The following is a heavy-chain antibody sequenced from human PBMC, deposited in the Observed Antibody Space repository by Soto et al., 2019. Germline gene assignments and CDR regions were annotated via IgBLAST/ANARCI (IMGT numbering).Heavy chain of an antibody. V-gene: IGHV3-23*01. CDR2: ISGSGASS. CDR3: AKWDGMDV. J-gene: IGHJ6*02. Sequence: EVQLLESGGGLVQPGGALRLPCSGSGFPFSNSSIRWVRQAPGKGVEWVSHISGSGASSYYADSVRGRFTISRDNSKNTLYLHMNNLRGEDTAIYYCAKWDGMDVWGQGTTVTVSS. CDR1: GFPFSNSS.